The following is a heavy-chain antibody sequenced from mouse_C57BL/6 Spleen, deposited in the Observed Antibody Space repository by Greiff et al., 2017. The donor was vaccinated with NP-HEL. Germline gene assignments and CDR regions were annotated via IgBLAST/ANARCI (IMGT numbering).Heavy chain of an antibody. CDR2: INPNNGGT. CDR1: GYTFTDYY. CDR3: ARTYDGYAMDY. V-gene: IGHV1-26*01. D-gene: IGHD2-3*01. Sequence: EVQLQQSGPELVKPGASVKISCKASGYTFTDYYMNWVKQSHGKSLEWIGDINPNNGGTSYNQKFKGKATLTVDKSSSTAYMELRSLTSEDSAVYYCARTYDGYAMDYWGQGTSVTVSS. J-gene: IGHJ4*01.